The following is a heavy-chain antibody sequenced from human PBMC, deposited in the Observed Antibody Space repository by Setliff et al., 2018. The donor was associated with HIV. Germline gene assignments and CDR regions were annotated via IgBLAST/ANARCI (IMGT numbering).Heavy chain of an antibody. CDR3: TREGRGDPAMATTRIDY. V-gene: IGHV4-39*02. CDR2: IYYTGFT. CDR1: GDSLSTSSYF. J-gene: IGHJ4*02. Sequence: PSETLSLTCSVSGDSLSTSSYFWGWVRQSPGKGLEWIGNIYYTGFTYYSPSLKSRVTISIDTSKSQFSLNLTSVTDSDTAVYYCTREGRGDPAMATTRIDYWGQGKLVTVSS. D-gene: IGHD1-1*01.